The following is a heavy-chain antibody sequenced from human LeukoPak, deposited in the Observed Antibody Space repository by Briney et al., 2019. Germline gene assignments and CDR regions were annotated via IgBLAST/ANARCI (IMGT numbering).Heavy chain of an antibody. J-gene: IGHJ4*02. D-gene: IGHD2-2*01. CDR3: ARDICSSTSCPFDY. CDR1: GGTFSSYT. V-gene: IGHV1-69*04. Sequence: SVKVSCKASGGTFSSYTISWARQAPGQGLEWMGRIIPILGIANYAQKFQGRVTITADKSTSTAYMELSSLRSEDTAVYYCARDICSSTSCPFDYWGQGTLVTVSS. CDR2: IIPILGIA.